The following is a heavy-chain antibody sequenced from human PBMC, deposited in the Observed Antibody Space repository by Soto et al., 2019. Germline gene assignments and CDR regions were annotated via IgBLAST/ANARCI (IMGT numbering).Heavy chain of an antibody. CDR3: ARDSLRGPGYFDY. J-gene: IGHJ4*02. Sequence: GGSLRLSCAASGFTFSSYGMHWVRQAPGKGLEWVAVIWYDGSNKYYADSVKGRFTISRDNSKNTLYLQMNSLRAEDTAVCYCARDSLRGPGYFDYWGQGTLVTVSS. CDR1: GFTFSSYG. V-gene: IGHV3-33*01. D-gene: IGHD3-10*01. CDR2: IWYDGSNK.